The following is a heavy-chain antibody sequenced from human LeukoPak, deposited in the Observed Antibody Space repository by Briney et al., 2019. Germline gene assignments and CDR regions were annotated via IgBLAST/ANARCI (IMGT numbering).Heavy chain of an antibody. CDR3: AKDRTSSGWPDAFDI. CDR2: ISYDGSNK. V-gene: IGHV3-30*18. Sequence: GGSLRLSCAASAFTFSSYGMHWVRQAPGKGLEWVAVISYDGSNKYYADSAKGRFTISRDNSKNTVYLQMNSLRAEDTAVYYCAKDRTSSGWPDAFDIWGQGTMVTVSS. CDR1: AFTFSSYG. J-gene: IGHJ3*02. D-gene: IGHD6-19*01.